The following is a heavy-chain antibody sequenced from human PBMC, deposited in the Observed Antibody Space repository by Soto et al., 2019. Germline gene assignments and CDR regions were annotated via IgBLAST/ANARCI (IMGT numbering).Heavy chain of an antibody. V-gene: IGHV3-30*18. D-gene: IGHD3-10*01. J-gene: IGHJ4*02. Sequence: QVQVVESGGGVVQPGGSLRLSCAASGFTFTSYAMHWVRQAPGRGLEWVAAISYEGSYKYYEDSVKGRFTISRDNSTNTVYRQMDSLRDEDTAVYYCAKDRYGPGNHPRFFDYWGQGTLVTVAA. CDR3: AKDRYGPGNHPRFFDY. CDR1: GFTFTSYA. CDR2: ISYEGSYK.